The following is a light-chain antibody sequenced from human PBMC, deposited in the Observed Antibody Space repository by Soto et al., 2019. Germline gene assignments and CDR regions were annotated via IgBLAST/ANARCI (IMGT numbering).Light chain of an antibody. V-gene: IGKV3-15*01. CDR2: AAS. Sequence: DIVMTQSPATLSVSPGERATLSCRASESVSNNLAWYQQKPGQAPRLLFYAASTRATGVPARFSGSGSGTDFTLSISTLQSEDFAVYYCQQYNNWPSMTFGQGTRL. CDR1: ESVSNN. CDR3: QQYNNWPSMT. J-gene: IGKJ5*01.